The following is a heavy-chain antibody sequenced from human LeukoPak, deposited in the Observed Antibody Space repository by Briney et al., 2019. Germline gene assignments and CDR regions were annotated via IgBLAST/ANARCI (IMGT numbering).Heavy chain of an antibody. D-gene: IGHD4-23*01. J-gene: IGHJ4*02. CDR1: GFTVSSYW. Sequence: GGSLRLSCAASGFTVSSYWMHWVRQAPGKGLVWVSRINKDGRTISYAGSVKGRFTISRDNAKNTLYLQMNSLRSEDTAVYYCARDFGGNSDYWGQGTLVTVSS. CDR3: ARDFGGNSDY. CDR2: INKDGRTI. V-gene: IGHV3-74*01.